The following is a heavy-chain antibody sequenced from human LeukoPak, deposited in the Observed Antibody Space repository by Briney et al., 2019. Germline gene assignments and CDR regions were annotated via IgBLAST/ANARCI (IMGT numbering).Heavy chain of an antibody. V-gene: IGHV3-23*01. CDR2: INIRSTGT. CDR3: AKLLGTMWPIWGLDV. Sequence: GLSLRLSCTVSGFTFSNHAMNWVRQSPGKGLECSSGINIRSTGTYYADSVKGRFTISRDDSKNTLYLQMNSLSVEDTAIYYCAKLLGTMWPIWGLDVWGRGTTVTVSS. J-gene: IGHJ6*02. D-gene: IGHD2/OR15-2a*01. CDR1: GFTFSNHA.